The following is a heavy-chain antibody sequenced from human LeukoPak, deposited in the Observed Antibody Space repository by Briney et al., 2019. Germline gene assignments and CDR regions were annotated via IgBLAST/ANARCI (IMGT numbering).Heavy chain of an antibody. CDR3: ARGPSPHDY. CDR2: ISSGSTI. J-gene: IGHJ4*02. CDR1: GFTFSSYE. D-gene: IGHD6-6*01. Sequence: GGSLRLSCAASGFTFSSYEMSWVRQAPGKGLEWVSYISSGSTIYYADSVKGRFTISRDNAKNSLYLQMNSLRAEDTAVYYCARGPSPHDYWGQGTLVTVSS. V-gene: IGHV3-48*03.